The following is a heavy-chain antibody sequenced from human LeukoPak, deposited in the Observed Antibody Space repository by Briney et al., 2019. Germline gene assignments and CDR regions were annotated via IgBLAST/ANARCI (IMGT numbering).Heavy chain of an antibody. Sequence: GGSLRLSCAASGFTFSSYAMSWVRQAPGKGLEWVSAISGSGGSTYYADSVKGRFTISRDNSKNTLYLQMNSLRAEDTAVYYCATQAFLYYDYVWGSYHYPEGYWGQGTLVTVSS. CDR2: ISGSGGST. V-gene: IGHV3-23*01. D-gene: IGHD3-16*01. CDR1: GFTFSSYA. CDR3: ATQAFLYYDYVWGSYHYPEGY. J-gene: IGHJ4*02.